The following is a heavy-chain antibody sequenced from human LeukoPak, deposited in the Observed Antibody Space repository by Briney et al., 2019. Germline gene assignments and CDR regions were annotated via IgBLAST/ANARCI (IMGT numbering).Heavy chain of an antibody. CDR2: IKQDGSEK. J-gene: IGHJ4*02. D-gene: IGHD3-16*02. CDR1: GFTVSSNY. Sequence: GGSLRLSCAASGFTVSSNYMSWVRQAPGKGLEWVANIKQDGSEKYYVDSVKGRFTISRDNAKNSLYLQMNSLRAEDTAVYYCARDRRYDYVWGSYLPHYYFDYWGQGTLVTVSS. V-gene: IGHV3-7*01. CDR3: ARDRRYDYVWGSYLPHYYFDY.